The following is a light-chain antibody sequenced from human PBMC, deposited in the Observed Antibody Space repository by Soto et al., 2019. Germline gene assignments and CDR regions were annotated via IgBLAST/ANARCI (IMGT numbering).Light chain of an antibody. CDR1: STDIGGYNY. CDR3: NSYTSSDTLV. Sequence: QSALTQPASVSGSPGQSITISCTGTSTDIGGYNYVSWYQHHPGKAPKLMIYDVTTRPSGISNRFSGSKSGNTASLTISGLHAEDEADYYCNSYTSSDTLVFGTGTKVTVL. CDR2: DVT. J-gene: IGLJ1*01. V-gene: IGLV2-14*03.